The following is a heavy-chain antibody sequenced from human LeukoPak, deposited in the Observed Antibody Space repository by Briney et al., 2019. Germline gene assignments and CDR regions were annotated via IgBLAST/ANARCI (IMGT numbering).Heavy chain of an antibody. CDR3: ARMGVGAMGF. Sequence: PGGSLRLSCAASGFTVSSNYMSWVRQAPGKGLEWVSVIYSGGSTYYADSVKGRFTISRDNSKNILYLQTNSLRAEDTAVYYCARMGVGAMGFWGQGTLVTVSS. CDR1: GFTVSSNY. V-gene: IGHV3-53*01. J-gene: IGHJ4*02. D-gene: IGHD1-26*01. CDR2: IYSGGST.